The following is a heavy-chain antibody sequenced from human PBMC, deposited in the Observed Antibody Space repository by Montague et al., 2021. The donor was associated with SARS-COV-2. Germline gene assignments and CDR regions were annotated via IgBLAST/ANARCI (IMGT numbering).Heavy chain of an antibody. CDR1: GFTLSTFW. CDR3: ARGYDSSGYRY. V-gene: IGHV3-7*05. Sequence: SLRLSCAASGFTLSTFWMTWVRQVPGKGLEWVANIKQDGSEQYYXYSEKGRFTISRDNAKNSLYLQLDSLRAEDTAVYYCARGYDSSGYRYWGQGTLVTVSS. CDR2: IKQDGSEQ. D-gene: IGHD3-22*01. J-gene: IGHJ4*02.